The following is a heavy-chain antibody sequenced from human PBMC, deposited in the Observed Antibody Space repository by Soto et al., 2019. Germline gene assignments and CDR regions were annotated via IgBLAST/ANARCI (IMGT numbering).Heavy chain of an antibody. CDR1: GFTVSDYH. CDR3: ARERHGFLALCSVFAFDI. CDR2: INDSGDTI. V-gene: IGHV3-11*01. J-gene: IGHJ3*02. Sequence: QGQLVQSGGGLVKPGGSLRLSCAASGFTVSDYHMIWIRQAPGKGLERVSYINDSGDTIYYLDSLKGRITVSRDNAKTPLFLQMNTLGAEEPAVHSCARERHGFLALCSVFAFDIWGKGTMVTVSS. D-gene: IGHD3-3*01.